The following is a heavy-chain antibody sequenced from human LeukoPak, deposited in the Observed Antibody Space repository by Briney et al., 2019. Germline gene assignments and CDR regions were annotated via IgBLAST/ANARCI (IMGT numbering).Heavy chain of an antibody. Sequence: PSETLSLTCTVSGGSISSYYWSWIRQPPGKGLEWIGYIYYSGSTNYNPSLKSRVPISVDTSKNQFSLKLNSVTAADTAVYYCARVPYGGYAGFGSNWFDPWGQGTLVTVSS. CDR2: IYYSGST. CDR1: GGSISSYY. V-gene: IGHV4-59*01. D-gene: IGHD3-16*01. CDR3: ARVPYGGYAGFGSNWFDP. J-gene: IGHJ5*02.